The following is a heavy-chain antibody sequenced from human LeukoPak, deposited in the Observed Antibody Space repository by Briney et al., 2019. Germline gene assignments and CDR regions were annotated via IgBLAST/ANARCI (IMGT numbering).Heavy chain of an antibody. CDR3: ARGGFDILSGSYDAFDV. V-gene: IGHV3-7*03. Sequence: GGSLRLSCAASGFTFSSYWMSWVRQAPGKGLEWVANIKQDGSEKYYVDSVKGRFTISRDNSKNTVHLQMKSLRAEDTAVYYCARGGFDILSGSYDAFDVWGQGTMVTVSS. CDR2: IKQDGSEK. CDR1: GFTFSSYW. D-gene: IGHD3-9*01. J-gene: IGHJ3*01.